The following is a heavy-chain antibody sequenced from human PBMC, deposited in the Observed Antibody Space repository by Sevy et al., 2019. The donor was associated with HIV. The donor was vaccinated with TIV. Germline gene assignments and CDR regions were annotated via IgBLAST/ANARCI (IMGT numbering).Heavy chain of an antibody. CDR3: ATAPGYFDSAPFDY. J-gene: IGHJ4*02. V-gene: IGHV3-15*01. D-gene: IGHD3-22*01. CDR1: GFTFNNAW. CDR2: IKSKIDGETT. Sequence: GGSLRLSCAVSGFTFNNAWMNWVRQAPGTGLQWVGLIKSKIDGETTDYAAPVKGRFTISRDDSKNTLFLQMNSLKIEDTTVYYCATAPGYFDSAPFDYWGPGTLVTVSS.